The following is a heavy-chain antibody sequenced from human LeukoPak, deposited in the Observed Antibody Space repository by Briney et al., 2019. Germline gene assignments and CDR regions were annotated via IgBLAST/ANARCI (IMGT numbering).Heavy chain of an antibody. CDR2: IIPIFGTA. J-gene: IGHJ4*02. V-gene: IGHV1-69*13. D-gene: IGHD3-22*01. Sequence: GASVTVSCKSSVGTFSSYAISWVRQAPGQGLEWMGGIIPIFGTANYAQKFQGRVTIPADESTSTAYMELSSLRSEDTAVYYGASQEGSYYESSGYPGLGFDYWGQGTLVTVSS. CDR1: VGTFSSYA. CDR3: ASQEGSYYESSGYPGLGFDY.